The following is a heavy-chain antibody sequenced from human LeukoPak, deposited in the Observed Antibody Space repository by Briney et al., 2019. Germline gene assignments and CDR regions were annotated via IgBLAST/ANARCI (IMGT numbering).Heavy chain of an antibody. CDR1: GGTFSSYA. Sequence: ASVKVSCKASGGTFSSYAISWVRQAPGQGLEWMGGIIPIFGTANYAQKFQGRVTITADKSTSTAYMELSSLRSEDTAVYYCASNSGSYLGSFDYWGQGTLVTVSS. CDR3: ASNSGSYLGSFDY. CDR2: IIPIFGTA. V-gene: IGHV1-69*06. D-gene: IGHD1-26*01. J-gene: IGHJ4*02.